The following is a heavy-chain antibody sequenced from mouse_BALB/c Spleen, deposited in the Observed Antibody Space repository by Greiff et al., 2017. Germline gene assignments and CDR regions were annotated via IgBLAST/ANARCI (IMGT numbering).Heavy chain of an antibody. V-gene: IGHV1-14*01. J-gene: IGHJ3*01. CDR2: INPYNDGT. CDR3: ARAPRALTSFAY. CDR1: GYTFTSYV. D-gene: IGHD3-1*01. Sequence: VHVKQSGPELVKPGASVKMSCKASGYTFTSYVMHWVKQKPGQGLEWIGYINPYNDGTKYNEKFKGKATLTSDKSSSTAYMELSSLTSEDSAVYYCARAPRALTSFAYWGQGTLVTVSA.